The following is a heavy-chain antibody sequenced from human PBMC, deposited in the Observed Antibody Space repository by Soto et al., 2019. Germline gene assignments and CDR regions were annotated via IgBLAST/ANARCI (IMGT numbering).Heavy chain of an antibody. CDR1: GYTFTSYG. D-gene: IGHD6-6*01. V-gene: IGHV1-18*01. CDR2: ISAIIGNT. Sequence: ASVKVSCKASGYTFTSYGISWVRQAPGQGLEWMGWISAIIGNTNYAQKLQGRVTITTDESTSTAYMELRSLRSEDTAVYYCARGGSAFEYSSSFDYWGQGTLVTVSS. CDR3: ARGGSAFEYSSSFDY. J-gene: IGHJ4*02.